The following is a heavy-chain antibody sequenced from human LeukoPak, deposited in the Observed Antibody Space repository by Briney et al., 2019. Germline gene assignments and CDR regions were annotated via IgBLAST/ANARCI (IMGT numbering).Heavy chain of an antibody. CDR1: GFTFSEYY. J-gene: IGHJ4*02. CDR2: IGGSGSPI. D-gene: IGHD5-18*01. Sequence: PGGSLRLSCAASGFTFSEYYMTWVRQAPGKGLEWISSIGGSGSPIYYADSVKGRFTISRNNGKNSLYLQMNSPRAEDTAVYYCARVVRGWDTAMPTPFDYWGQGTLVTVSS. V-gene: IGHV3-11*04. CDR3: ARVVRGWDTAMPTPFDY.